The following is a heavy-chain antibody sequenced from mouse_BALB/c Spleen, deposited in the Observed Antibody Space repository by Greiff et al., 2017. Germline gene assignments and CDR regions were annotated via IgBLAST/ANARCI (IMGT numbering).Heavy chain of an antibody. CDR3: ASKDYDWFAY. CDR2: IDPANGNT. D-gene: IGHD2-4*01. V-gene: IGHV14-3*02. CDR1: GFNIKDTY. J-gene: IGHJ3*01. Sequence: VQLQQSGAELVKPGASVKLSCTASGFNIKDTYMHWVKQRPEHGLEWIGRIDPANGNTKYDPKFQGKATITADTSSNTAYLQLSSLTSEDTAVYYCASKDYDWFAYWGQGTLVTVSA.